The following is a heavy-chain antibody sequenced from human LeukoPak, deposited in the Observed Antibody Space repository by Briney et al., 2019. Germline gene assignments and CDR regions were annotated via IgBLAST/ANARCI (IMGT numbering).Heavy chain of an antibody. D-gene: IGHD4-23*01. J-gene: IGHJ3*02. CDR2: IDPSDSYT. CDR1: GYSFTSYW. CDR3: ARSMSTVVTPGPGAFDI. V-gene: IGHV5-10-1*01. Sequence: GESLKISCKGSGYSFTSYWISWVRQMPGKGLEWMGRIDPSDSYTNYSPSFQGHVPISADKSISTAYLQWSSLKASDTAMYYCARSMSTVVTPGPGAFDIWGQGRMVTVSS.